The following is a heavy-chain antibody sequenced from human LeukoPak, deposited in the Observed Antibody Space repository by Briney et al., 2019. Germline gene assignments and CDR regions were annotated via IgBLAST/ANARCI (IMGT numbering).Heavy chain of an antibody. CDR1: GFTFSDYC. CDR2: ISGSGGST. CDR3: ANSNEWDY. Sequence: GGSLRLSCAASGFTFSDYCMNWVRQAPGKGLEWVSAISGSGGSTYYADSVKGRFTISRDNSKNTLYLQMNSLRAEDTAVYYCANSNEWDYWGQGTLVTVSS. J-gene: IGHJ4*02. D-gene: IGHD1-1*01. V-gene: IGHV3-23*01.